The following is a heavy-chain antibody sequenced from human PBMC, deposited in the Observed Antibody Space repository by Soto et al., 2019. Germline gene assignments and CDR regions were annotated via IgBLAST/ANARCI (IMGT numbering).Heavy chain of an antibody. Sequence: VQLVQSGAEVKKPGSSVKLSCNASGVTFNRYTISWVRQAPGQGLEWMGGIIPIFGTANYAQKFQGRVAIIADESTSAAYMELRSLRSEDTAVYYCALWGFRDGNNAKYNYSGMDVWGQGTTVTVSS. CDR3: ALWGFRDGNNAKYNYSGMDV. CDR1: GVTFNRYT. D-gene: IGHD3-10*01. CDR2: IIPIFGTA. J-gene: IGHJ6*02. V-gene: IGHV1-69*01.